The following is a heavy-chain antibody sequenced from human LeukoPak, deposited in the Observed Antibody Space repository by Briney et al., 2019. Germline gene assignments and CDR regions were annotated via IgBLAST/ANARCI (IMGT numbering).Heavy chain of an antibody. CDR3: ASGSTLEYFDL. V-gene: IGHV4-34*01. CDR2: IGHNGTT. Sequence: SETLSLTCAVYGGSFSDYNWTWIRQPPGKGLEWIGEIGHNGTTNYNPSLKGRVTISLDTSKNQFSLKLTSVTAADTAVYYCASGSTLEYFDLWGRGTLVTVSS. J-gene: IGHJ2*01. D-gene: IGHD1-1*01. CDR1: GGSFSDYN.